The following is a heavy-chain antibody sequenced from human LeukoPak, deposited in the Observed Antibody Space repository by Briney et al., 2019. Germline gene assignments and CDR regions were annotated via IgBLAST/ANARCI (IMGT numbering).Heavy chain of an antibody. V-gene: IGHV3-23*01. Sequence: GGSLRLSCAASGFTFSSYAMTWVRQAPGKGLEWVSSISGSGGSTYYADSVKGRFTISRDNSKNTLYLQMNSLRAEDTAVYYCAKDPRLYYYDSRGYWGQGTLVTVSS. D-gene: IGHD3-22*01. CDR1: GFTFSSYA. CDR2: ISGSGGST. CDR3: AKDPRLYYYDSRGY. J-gene: IGHJ4*02.